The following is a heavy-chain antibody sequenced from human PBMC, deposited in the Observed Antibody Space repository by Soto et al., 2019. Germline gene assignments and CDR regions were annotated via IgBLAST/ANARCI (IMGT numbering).Heavy chain of an antibody. CDR2: NIPIFGTA. V-gene: IGHV1-69*12. CDR3: ARDGPVLSSIAARRFDY. J-gene: IGHJ4*02. D-gene: IGHD6-6*01. CDR1: GGTFSSYA. Sequence: QVQLVQSGAEVKKPGSSVKVSCKASGGTFSSYAISWVRQAPGQGLEWKGGNIPIFGTANYAQKFQGRVTITADESTSTAYMELSSLSSEDTAVYYYARDGPVLSSIAARRFDYWGQGTLVTVSS.